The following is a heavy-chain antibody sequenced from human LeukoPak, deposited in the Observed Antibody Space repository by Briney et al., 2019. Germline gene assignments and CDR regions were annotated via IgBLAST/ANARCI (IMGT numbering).Heavy chain of an antibody. CDR3: ARDKGVVTIFGVVMEDAFDI. CDR1: GGSISSYY. CDR2: IYTSGST. D-gene: IGHD3-3*01. J-gene: IGHJ3*02. Sequence: SETLSLTCTVSGGSISSYYWSWIRQPAWKGLEWIGRIYTSGSTNYNPSLKSRVTMSVDTSKNQFSLKLSSVTAADTAVYYCARDKGVVTIFGVVMEDAFDIWGQGTMVTVSS. V-gene: IGHV4-4*07.